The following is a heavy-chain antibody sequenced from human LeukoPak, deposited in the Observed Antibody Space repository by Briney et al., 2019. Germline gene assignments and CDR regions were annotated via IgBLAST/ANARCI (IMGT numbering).Heavy chain of an antibody. D-gene: IGHD3-10*01. CDR1: GFTFSSYA. V-gene: IGHV3-30*04. J-gene: IGHJ4*02. CDR2: ISYDGSNK. Sequence: PGRSLRLSCAASGFTFSSYAMHWVRQAPGKGLEWVAVISYDGSNKYYADSVKGRFTISRDNSKNTLYLQMNSLRAEDTAVYYCARVSPMVRGMYYFDYWGQGTLVTVSS. CDR3: ARVSPMVRGMYYFDY.